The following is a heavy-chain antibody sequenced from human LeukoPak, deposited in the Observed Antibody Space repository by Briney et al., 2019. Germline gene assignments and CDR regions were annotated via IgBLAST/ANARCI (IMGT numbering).Heavy chain of an antibody. CDR3: ARDPCGADCHDEYFQY. D-gene: IGHD2-21*02. V-gene: IGHV3-48*01. CDR2: ISRSATII. Sequence: GGSLRLSCAASGFTFSPYGMNWVRQAPGKGLEWISYISRSATIIHYADSVKGRFTISRDGAKNSLYLQMNSLRAEDTAVYYCARDPCGADCHDEYFQYWGQGTLVTVSS. J-gene: IGHJ1*01. CDR1: GFTFSPYG.